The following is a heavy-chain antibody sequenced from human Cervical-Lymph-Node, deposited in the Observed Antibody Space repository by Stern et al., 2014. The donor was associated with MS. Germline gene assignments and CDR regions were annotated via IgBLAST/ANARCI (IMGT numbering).Heavy chain of an antibody. J-gene: IGHJ4*02. CDR1: GYTFTSYG. V-gene: IGHV1-18*01. CDR2: ISAYSGNT. CDR3: ARDELGCSGGSCSNY. D-gene: IGHD2-15*01. Sequence: QVQLVQSGAEVKKPGASVKVSCKASGYTFTSYGLSWVRQAPGQGLEWMGWISAYSGNTNYAQKLQGRVTMTTDTSTSTVYMELRSLRSDDTAVYYCARDELGCSGGSCSNYWGQGTLVTVSS.